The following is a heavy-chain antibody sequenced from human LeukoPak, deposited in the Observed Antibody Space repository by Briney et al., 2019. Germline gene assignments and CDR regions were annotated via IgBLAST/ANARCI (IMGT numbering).Heavy chain of an antibody. J-gene: IGHJ6*02. CDR2: IKQDGSEK. V-gene: IGHV3-7*01. CDR1: GFTFSSYW. Sequence: GGSLRLSCAASGFTFSSYWMSWVRQAPGKGVEWVANIKQDGSEKYYVDSVKGRFTISRDNAKNSLYLQMNSLRAEDTAVYYCAREYGIRPFPGDLTYYYGMDVWGQGTTVTVSS. CDR3: AREYGIRPFPGDLTYYYGMDV. D-gene: IGHD3-10*01.